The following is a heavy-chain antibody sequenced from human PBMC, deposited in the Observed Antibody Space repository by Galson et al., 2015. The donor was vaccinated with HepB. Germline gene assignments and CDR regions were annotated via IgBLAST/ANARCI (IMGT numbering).Heavy chain of an antibody. CDR2: INPLFGTA. J-gene: IGHJ4*02. Sequence: SVKVSCKASGTMFSGFGTSWVRQAPGNGLEWMGEINPLFGTANYAQKFQGRVTITADRSTSTAYMELSSLRSEDTAMYYCATNAARGIFFEFWGQGTLVTVSS. D-gene: IGHD3-10*01. CDR1: GTMFSGFG. V-gene: IGHV1-69*06. CDR3: ATNAARGIFFEF.